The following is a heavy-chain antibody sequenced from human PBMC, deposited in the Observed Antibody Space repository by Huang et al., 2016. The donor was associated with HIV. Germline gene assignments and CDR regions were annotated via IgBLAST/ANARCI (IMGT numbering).Heavy chain of an antibody. V-gene: IGHV1-69*01. Sequence: QVQLVQSGAEVKKPGSSVTVSCKASGVTFSSFVISWVRQAPGQGVGWMGGSIPVFGTPTHAGKFQGRVTITADESTSTAYMELSSLRSEDTALYYCAGRQAARPSYYYYYQMDVWGQGTTVTVSS. D-gene: IGHD6-6*01. J-gene: IGHJ6*02. CDR3: AGRQAARPSYYYYYQMDV. CDR2: SIPVFGTP. CDR1: GVTFSSFV.